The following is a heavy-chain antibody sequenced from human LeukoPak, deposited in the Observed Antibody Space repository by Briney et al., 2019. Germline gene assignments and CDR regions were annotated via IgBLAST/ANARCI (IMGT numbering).Heavy chain of an antibody. J-gene: IGHJ2*01. CDR2: ISSSGSTI. CDR3: ARDQGYSYGVYFDL. V-gene: IGHV3-11*01. Sequence: GGSLRLSCAASGFTSSDYYMSWIRQAPGKGLEWVSYISSSGSTIYYADSVKGRFTISRDNAKNSLYLQMNSLRAEDTAVYYCARDQGYSYGVYFDLWGRGTLVTVSS. D-gene: IGHD5-18*01. CDR1: GFTSSDYY.